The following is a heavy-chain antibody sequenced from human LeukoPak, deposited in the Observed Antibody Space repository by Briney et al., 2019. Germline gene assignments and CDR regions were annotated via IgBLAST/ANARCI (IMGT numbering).Heavy chain of an antibody. Sequence: QPGGSLRLSCAASGFTFSSYGMHWVRQAPGKGLEWVAVIWYGGSNKYYADSVKGRFTISRDNSKNTLYLQMNSLRAEDTAVYYCARAPAGYYGSGSYLDYWGQGTLVTVSS. CDR3: ARAPAGYYGSGSYLDY. D-gene: IGHD3-10*01. J-gene: IGHJ4*02. CDR2: IWYGGSNK. CDR1: GFTFSSYG. V-gene: IGHV3-33*01.